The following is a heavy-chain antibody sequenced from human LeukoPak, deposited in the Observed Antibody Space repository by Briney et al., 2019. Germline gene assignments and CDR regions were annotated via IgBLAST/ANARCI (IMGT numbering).Heavy chain of an antibody. CDR2: MHDDGRT. J-gene: IGHJ5*02. V-gene: IGHV4-59*01. D-gene: IGHD3-3*01. CDR1: GGSINGNY. CDR3: ARVFRGAGTANWFDI. Sequence: PSETLSLTCTVSGGSINGNYWTWSRQPPGKGLEWIGFMHDDGRTNYNPSLTSRVSLSIDKSTNELSLNLRFVTAADTAVYFCARVFRGAGTANWFDIWGEETLVTVSA.